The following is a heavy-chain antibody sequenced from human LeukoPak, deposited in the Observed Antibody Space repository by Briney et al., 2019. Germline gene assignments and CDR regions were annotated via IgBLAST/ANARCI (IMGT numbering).Heavy chain of an antibody. Sequence: PSETLSLTCSVSNDSLRNYYWSWIRQPPGKALESIRYIYHTWNTNYNPSLKSRLTMSIDTSKNQFSLNLNSVTAADTAAYYCARGNYGSGSYYVVDFDYWGQGTLVTVSS. J-gene: IGHJ4*02. CDR3: ARGNYGSGSYYVVDFDY. D-gene: IGHD3-10*01. CDR2: IYHTWNT. CDR1: NDSLRNYY. V-gene: IGHV4-59*01.